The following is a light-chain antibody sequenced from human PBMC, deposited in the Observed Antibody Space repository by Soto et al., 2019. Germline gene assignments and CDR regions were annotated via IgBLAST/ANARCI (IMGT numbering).Light chain of an antibody. CDR1: QGIRDD. J-gene: IGKJ5*01. CDR3: QQSYSTPIT. CDR2: AAS. V-gene: IGKV1-17*01. Sequence: DIQMTQSPSSLSSSVGDRVPIPCRASQGIRDDVGWYQQKPEKAPKRLIYAASSLQSGVPSRCSGSGAGTEFTLTISSLQPEDVATYYCQQSYSTPITVGQGTKLDIK.